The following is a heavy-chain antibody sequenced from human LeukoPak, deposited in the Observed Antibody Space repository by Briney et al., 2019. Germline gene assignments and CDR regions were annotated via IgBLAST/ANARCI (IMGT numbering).Heavy chain of an antibody. CDR3: ARDQRYYYESSGCSDPYAPDY. V-gene: IGHV3-20*04. CDR2: INWNGGST. J-gene: IGHJ4*02. D-gene: IGHD3-22*01. Sequence: PGGSLRLSCAASGFTFDDYGMSWVRQAPGKGLEWVSGINWNGGSTGYADSVKGRFTISRDNAKNSLYLQMNSLRAEDTALYYCARDQRYYYESSGCSDPYAPDYWGQGTLVTVSS. CDR1: GFTFDDYG.